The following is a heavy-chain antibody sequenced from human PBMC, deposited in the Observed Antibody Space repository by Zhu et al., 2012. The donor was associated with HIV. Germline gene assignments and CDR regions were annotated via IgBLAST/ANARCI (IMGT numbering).Heavy chain of an antibody. Sequence: QVQLQESGPGLVKPSQTLSLTCTVSGGSISSGDYYWSWIRQPPGKGLEWIAYIHHSGTTYYSPSLKSRLSISIDTSKNQFSLRLSSVSAADTAVYFCARADGSGTYYYYYMDVWGKGPRSPSP. V-gene: IGHV4-30-4*08. D-gene: IGHD3-10*01. CDR2: IHHSGTT. CDR3: ARADGSGTYYYYYMDV. CDR1: GGSISSGDYY. J-gene: IGHJ6*03.